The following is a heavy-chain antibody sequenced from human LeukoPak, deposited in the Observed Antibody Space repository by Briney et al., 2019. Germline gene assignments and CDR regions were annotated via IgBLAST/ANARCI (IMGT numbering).Heavy chain of an antibody. CDR3: AKDELLWFGELAGIPY. CDR2: ISGSGGST. D-gene: IGHD3-10*01. V-gene: IGHV3-23*01. CDR1: GFTFSSYA. Sequence: GGSLRLPCAASGFTFSSYAMSWVRQAPGKGLEWVSAISGSGGSTYYADSVKGRFTISRDNSKNTLYLQMNSLRAEDTAVYYCAKDELLWFGELAGIPYWGQGTLVTVSS. J-gene: IGHJ4*02.